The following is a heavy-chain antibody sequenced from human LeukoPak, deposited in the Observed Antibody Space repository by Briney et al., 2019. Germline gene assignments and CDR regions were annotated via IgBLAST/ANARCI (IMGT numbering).Heavy chain of an antibody. CDR1: GGTFSSYA. V-gene: IGHV1-69*05. CDR2: IIPIFGTA. J-gene: IGHJ4*02. D-gene: IGHD3-3*01. Sequence: SVKVSCKASGGTFSSYAISWVRQAPGQGLEWMGGIIPIFGTANYAQKFQGRVTITTDESTSTAYMELSSLRSEDTAVYYCARGRVESYYDFWSGYFRFDYWGQGTLVTVSS. CDR3: ARGRVESYYDFWSGYFRFDY.